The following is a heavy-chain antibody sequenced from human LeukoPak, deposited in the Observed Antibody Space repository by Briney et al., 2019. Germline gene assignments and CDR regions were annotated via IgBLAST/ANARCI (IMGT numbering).Heavy chain of an antibody. Sequence: EPSETLSLTCTVCGGSISSGSYYWSWIRQPAGKGLEWIGRIYTSGSTNYNPSLKSRVTISVDTSKNQFSLKLSSVTAADTAVYYCARGKYSLFDYWGQGTLVTVSS. J-gene: IGHJ4*02. CDR1: GGSISSGSYY. V-gene: IGHV4-61*02. CDR2: IYTSGST. D-gene: IGHD5-18*01. CDR3: ARGKYSLFDY.